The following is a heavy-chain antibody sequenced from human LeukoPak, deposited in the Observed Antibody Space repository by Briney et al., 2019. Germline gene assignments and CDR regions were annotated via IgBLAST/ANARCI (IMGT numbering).Heavy chain of an antibody. D-gene: IGHD2-8*02. J-gene: IGHJ3*02. Sequence: SETLSLTCTVSGGSISSGSYYWSWIRQPAGKGLEWIGRIYTSGSTNYNPSLKSRVTISVDTSKNQFSLKLSSVTAADTAVYYSARDSPRLLVFDIWGQGTMVTVSS. V-gene: IGHV4-61*02. CDR2: IYTSGST. CDR3: ARDSPRLLVFDI. CDR1: GGSISSGSYY.